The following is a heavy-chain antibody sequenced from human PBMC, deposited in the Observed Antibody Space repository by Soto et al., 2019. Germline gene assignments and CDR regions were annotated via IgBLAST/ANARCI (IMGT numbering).Heavy chain of an antibody. Sequence: PGGSLRLSCTASGFNFSNHAMSWVRQAPGKGLEWVSVISGSGGTTYYADSVKGRFTISRDNSKNTLYLQMNSLRAEDTAVYYCARDQKYYDSSGPWFDPWGQGTMVTVSS. J-gene: IGHJ5*02. CDR2: ISGSGGTT. CDR1: GFNFSNHA. V-gene: IGHV3-23*01. D-gene: IGHD3-22*01. CDR3: ARDQKYYDSSGPWFDP.